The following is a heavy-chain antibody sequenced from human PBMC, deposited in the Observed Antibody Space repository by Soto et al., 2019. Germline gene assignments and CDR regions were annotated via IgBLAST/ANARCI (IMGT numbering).Heavy chain of an antibody. D-gene: IGHD6-13*01. CDR3: AKDLRSTAWYSISFFDY. V-gene: IGHV3-9*01. J-gene: IGHJ4*02. Sequence: ALRVSCSASGVTLNDHSMHWVRQAPGKGLEWVSGISWNGGSRGYADSVQGRFTISRDNAKNSLYLQMNSLKPEDTALYYCAKDLRSTAWYSISFFDYWGQGALVTVSS. CDR1: GVTLNDHS. CDR2: ISWNGGSR.